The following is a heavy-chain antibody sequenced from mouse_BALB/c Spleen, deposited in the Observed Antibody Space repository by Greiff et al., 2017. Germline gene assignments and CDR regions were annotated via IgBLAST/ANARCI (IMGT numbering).Heavy chain of an antibody. CDR2: IYPGSGNT. CDR3: ARDDY. Sequence: QVQLQQSGAELARPGASVKLSCKASGYTFTDYYINWVNQRTGQGLEWIGEIYPGSGNTYYNEKFKGKATLTADKSSITAYMQLSSLTSEDSAVYFCARDDYWGQGTTLTVSS. J-gene: IGHJ2*01. CDR1: GYTFTDYY. V-gene: IGHV1-77*01.